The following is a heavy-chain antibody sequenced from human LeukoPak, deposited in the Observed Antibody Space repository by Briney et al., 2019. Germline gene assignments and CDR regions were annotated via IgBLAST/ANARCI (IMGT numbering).Heavy chain of an antibody. CDR1: GYSFTSYW. V-gene: IGHV5-51*01. CDR3: ARRKKSGDNWNYEGGDAFDI. Sequence: GESLKISCKGSGYSFTSYWIGWVRQMPGKGLEWMGIIYPGDSDTRYSPSFQGQVTISADKSISTAYLQWSSLKASDTAMYYCARRKKSGDNWNYEGGDAFDIWGQGTMVTVSS. J-gene: IGHJ3*02. D-gene: IGHD1-7*01. CDR2: IYPGDSDT.